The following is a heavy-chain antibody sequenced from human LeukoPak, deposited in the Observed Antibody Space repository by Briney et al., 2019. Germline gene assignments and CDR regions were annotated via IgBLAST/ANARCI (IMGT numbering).Heavy chain of an antibody. J-gene: IGHJ4*02. CDR2: ISSSGSTI. CDR3: ARLEYYYVSGNYYKLFDY. V-gene: IGHV3-48*02. D-gene: IGHD3-10*01. Sequence: PGGSLRLSCAASGFTFSSYNMNWVRQAPGRGLEWVSDISSSGSTIYFADSVKGRFTISRHNAKNSLYLQMNSLRDEDTAVYYCARLEYYYVSGNYYKLFDYWGQGTLVTVCS. CDR1: GFTFSSYN.